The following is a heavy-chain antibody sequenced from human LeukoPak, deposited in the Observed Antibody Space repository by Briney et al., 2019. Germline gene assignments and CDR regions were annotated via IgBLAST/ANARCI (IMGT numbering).Heavy chain of an antibody. V-gene: IGHV1-69*06. CDR3: ARRLSSYYYDSSGYGTPSDAFDI. Sequence: SVKVSCKASGGTFSSYAISWVRQAPGQGLEWMGGIIPIFGTANYAQKFQGRVTITADKSTSTAYMELSSLRSEDTAVYYCARRLSSYYYDSSGYGTPSDAFDIWGQGTMVTVSS. D-gene: IGHD3-22*01. J-gene: IGHJ3*02. CDR2: IIPIFGTA. CDR1: GGTFSSYA.